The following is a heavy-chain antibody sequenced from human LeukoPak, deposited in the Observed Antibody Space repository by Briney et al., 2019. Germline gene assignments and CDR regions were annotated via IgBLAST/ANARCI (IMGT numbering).Heavy chain of an antibody. CDR2: IYYSGST. CDR3: ARDTGTVVDY. Sequence: SETLSLTCTVSGGSISTYYWSWIRQPPGKGLEWIGYIYYSGSTNYNPSLKSRVTTSVDTSKDQFSLKLSSVTAADTAVYYCARDTGTVVDYWGQGTLVTVSS. V-gene: IGHV4-59*01. D-gene: IGHD4-23*01. J-gene: IGHJ4*02. CDR1: GGSISTYY.